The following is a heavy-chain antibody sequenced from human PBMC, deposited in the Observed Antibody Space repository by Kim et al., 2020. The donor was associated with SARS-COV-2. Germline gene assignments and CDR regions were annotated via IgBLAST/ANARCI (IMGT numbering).Heavy chain of an antibody. CDR3: ARGRGQYSSLPMDV. D-gene: IGHD5-18*01. Sequence: AQKLQGRVTMTTDTSTSTAYMELRSLRSDDTAVYYCARGRGQYSSLPMDVWGQGTTVTVSS. V-gene: IGHV1-18*01. J-gene: IGHJ6*02.